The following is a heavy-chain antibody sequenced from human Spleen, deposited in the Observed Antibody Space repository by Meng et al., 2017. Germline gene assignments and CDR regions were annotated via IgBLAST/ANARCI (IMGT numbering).Heavy chain of an antibody. CDR1: GFTFTTYF. J-gene: IGHJ2*01. D-gene: IGHD6-19*01. CDR2: INTNTGNP. V-gene: IGHV7-4-1*02. CDR3: ARPSVAGNWYFDL. Sequence: QVQLVQSGAEVKKPGVSLKLSCETSGFTFTTYFLHWLRQAPGQGLQWMGWINTNTGNPTYAQGFTGRFVFSLDTSVSTAYLQISSLKAEDTAVYYCARPSVAGNWYFDLWGRGTLVTVSS.